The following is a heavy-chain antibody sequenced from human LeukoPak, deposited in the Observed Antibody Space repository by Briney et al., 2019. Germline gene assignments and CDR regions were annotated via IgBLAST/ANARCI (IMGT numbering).Heavy chain of an antibody. CDR3: ARDGLFDC. CDR1: GYTFTGYN. V-gene: IGHV1-2*02. J-gene: IGHJ4*02. CDR2: INPNSGGT. Sequence: ASVKVSCKASGYTFTGYNMQWLRQAPGQGLEWMGWINPNSGGTNYAQKFQGRVTMTRDTSISAAYLELSRLRSDDTAVYYCARDGLFDCWGQGTLLTVS.